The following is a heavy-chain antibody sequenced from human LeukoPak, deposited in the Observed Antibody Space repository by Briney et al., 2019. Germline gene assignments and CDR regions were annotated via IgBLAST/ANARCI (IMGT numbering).Heavy chain of an antibody. CDR2: FDPEDGET. CDR1: GYTLTQLA. Sequence: ASVKVSCKVSGYTLTQLAMHWVRQAPGKGLEWMGGFDPEDGETVYAQKFQDRVAMTEDTSTDTANMELTSLASEDTAVYYCATQARGDFYYGGQGTLVTVS. CDR3: ATQARGDFYY. V-gene: IGHV1-24*01. J-gene: IGHJ4*02.